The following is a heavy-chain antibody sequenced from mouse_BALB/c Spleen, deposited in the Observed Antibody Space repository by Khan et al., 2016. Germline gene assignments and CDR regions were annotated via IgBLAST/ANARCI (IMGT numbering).Heavy chain of an antibody. Sequence: LVKTGASVKISCKASGYSFTGYYIHWVKQSHGKGLEWIGYISCYNGATNYNQKFRGKATFTVDTSSSTAYLQFNSLTSDDSAVYYSAGWYNAGYDVMDYVGEGTSVT. D-gene: IGHD1-3*01. J-gene: IGHJ4*01. CDR3: AGWYNAGYDVMDY. CDR1: GYSFTGYY. CDR2: ISCYNGAT. V-gene: IGHV1S34*01.